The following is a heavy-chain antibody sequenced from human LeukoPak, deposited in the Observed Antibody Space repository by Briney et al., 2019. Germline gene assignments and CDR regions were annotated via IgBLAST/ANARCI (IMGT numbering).Heavy chain of an antibody. Sequence: ASVKVSCKASGYTFTSYGISWVRQAPGQGLEWMGWISAYNGNTNYAQKLQGRVTMTTDTSTSTAYMELRSLRSDDTAVYYCARVYPRYYDSSGYYGADYWGQETLVTVSS. CDR3: ARVYPRYYDSSGYYGADY. V-gene: IGHV1-18*01. D-gene: IGHD3-22*01. J-gene: IGHJ4*02. CDR1: GYTFTSYG. CDR2: ISAYNGNT.